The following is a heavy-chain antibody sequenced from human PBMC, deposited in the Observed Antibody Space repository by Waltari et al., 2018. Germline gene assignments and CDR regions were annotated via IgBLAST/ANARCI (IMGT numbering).Heavy chain of an antibody. CDR3: ATDTSSSWYIPYYYYGMDV. CDR2: ISNDGNNK. D-gene: IGHD6-13*01. Sequence: QVQLVESGGGVVQPGRSLRLSCAASGFTFSSSAMHWVRQAPGKGLAWVAVISNDGNNKYYADSVKSRFTISRDNSKNTLYLQMNSLRAEDTAVYYCATDTSSSWYIPYYYYGMDVWGQGTTVTVSS. CDR1: GFTFSSSA. J-gene: IGHJ6*02. V-gene: IGHV3-30-3*01.